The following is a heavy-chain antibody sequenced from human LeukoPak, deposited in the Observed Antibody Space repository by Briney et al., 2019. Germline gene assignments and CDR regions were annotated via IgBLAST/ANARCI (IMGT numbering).Heavy chain of an antibody. CDR3: ARLCSSGYYLYY. CDR2: IYPGDSDT. J-gene: IGHJ4*02. V-gene: IGHV5-51*01. D-gene: IGHD3-22*01. CDR1: GYSFTSYW. Sequence: GESLKISFQGPGYSFTSYWTAWVRQMPGKGLEWMGIIYPGDSDTRYSPSFQGQVTISADKFINTAYLQWSSLKASDTAIYNCARLCSSGYYLYYWGQGTLVTVSS.